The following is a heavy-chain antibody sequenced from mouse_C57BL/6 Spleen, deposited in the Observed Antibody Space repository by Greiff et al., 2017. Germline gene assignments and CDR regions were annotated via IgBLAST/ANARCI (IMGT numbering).Heavy chain of an antibody. CDR1: GFSLSTFGMG. V-gene: IGHV8-8*01. CDR3: ARIRDYSNYYWYYDV. D-gene: IGHD2-5*01. CDR2: IWWDDDK. Sequence: QVTLKESGPGILQPSQTLSLTCAFSGFSLSTFGMGVGWIRQPSGKGLELLAHIWWDDDKYYNPALKSRLTISKDTYKNQVFLKNANVDTSDTATYYCARIRDYSNYYWYYDVWGTGTTVTVSS. J-gene: IGHJ1*03.